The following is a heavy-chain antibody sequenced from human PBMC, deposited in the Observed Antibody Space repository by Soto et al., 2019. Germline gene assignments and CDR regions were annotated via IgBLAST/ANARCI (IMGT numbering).Heavy chain of an antibody. D-gene: IGHD6-19*01. CDR1: GFTFTSSA. CDR2: IVVGSGNT. CDR3: AAGCGVAVAGTKSNGMDV. Sequence: QMQLVQSGPEVKKPGTSVKVSCKASGFTFTSSAVQWVRQARGQRLEWIGWIVVGSGNTNYAQKFQERVTITRDMSTNTDYMELSSLRSEDTAVYYCAAGCGVAVAGTKSNGMDVWGQGTTVTVSS. V-gene: IGHV1-58*01. J-gene: IGHJ6*02.